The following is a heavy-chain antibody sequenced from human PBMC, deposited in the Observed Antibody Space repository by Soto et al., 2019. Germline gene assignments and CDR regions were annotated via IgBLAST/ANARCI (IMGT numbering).Heavy chain of an antibody. V-gene: IGHV3-21*01. CDR1: GFTFSSYS. J-gene: IGHJ4*02. Sequence: GGSLRLSCAASGFTFSSYSMNWVRQAPGKGLEWVSSISSSSSYIYYADSVKGRFTISRDNAKNSLYLQMNSLRAEDTAVYYCARGKLLWFGESLHGPLDYWGQGTLVTVSS. CDR3: ARGKLLWFGESLHGPLDY. CDR2: ISSSSSYI. D-gene: IGHD3-10*01.